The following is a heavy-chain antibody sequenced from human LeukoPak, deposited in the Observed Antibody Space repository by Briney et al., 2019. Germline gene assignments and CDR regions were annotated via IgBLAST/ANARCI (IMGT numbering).Heavy chain of an antibody. J-gene: IGHJ4*02. Sequence: SETLSLTCTVSGGSISSGGYSWSWIRQPPGKGLEWIGYIYHSGSTYYNPSLKSRVTISVDRPKNQFSLKLSSVTAADTAVYYCARVRSSGYYLDYWGQGTLVTVSS. CDR3: ARVRSSGYYLDY. CDR2: IYHSGST. D-gene: IGHD3-22*01. V-gene: IGHV4-30-2*01. CDR1: GGSISSGGYS.